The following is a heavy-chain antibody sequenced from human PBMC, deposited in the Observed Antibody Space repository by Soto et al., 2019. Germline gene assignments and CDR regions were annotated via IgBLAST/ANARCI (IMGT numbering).Heavy chain of an antibody. CDR3: AASSGYYPHDAFDI. CDR2: FDPEDGET. CDR1: GYTLTELS. Sequence: ASVKVSCKVSGYTLTELSMRWVRQAPGKGLEWMGGFDPEDGETIYAQKFQGRVTMTEDTSTDTAYMELSSLRSEDTAVYYCAASSGYYPHDAFDIWGQGTMVTVSS. D-gene: IGHD3-3*01. V-gene: IGHV1-24*01. J-gene: IGHJ3*02.